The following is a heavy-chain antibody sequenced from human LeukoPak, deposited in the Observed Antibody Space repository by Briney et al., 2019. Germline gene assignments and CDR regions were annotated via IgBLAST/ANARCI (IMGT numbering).Heavy chain of an antibody. CDR3: ARGGGLDV. CDR1: RFTFSSYW. V-gene: IGHV3-7*03. Sequence: PGGSLRLSCAASRFTFSSYWMSWVRQAPGKGLEWVANIKEDGSEKYYVGSVKGRFTISRDNAKNSMYLQMNSLRAEDTAVYFCARGGGLDVWGQGATVTVSS. J-gene: IGHJ6*02. D-gene: IGHD3-16*01. CDR2: IKEDGSEK.